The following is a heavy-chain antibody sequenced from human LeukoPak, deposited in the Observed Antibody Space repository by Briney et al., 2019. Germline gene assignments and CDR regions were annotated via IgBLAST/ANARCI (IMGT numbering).Heavy chain of an antibody. J-gene: IGHJ6*03. CDR1: GGSISSYY. CDR2: IYYSGST. CDR3: ARIEMYYYYYMDV. V-gene: IGHV4-59*12. D-gene: IGHD5-24*01. Sequence: SETLSLTCTVSGGSISSYYWSWIRQPPGKGLEWIGYIYYSGSTNYNPSLKSRVTISVDTSKNQFSLKLSSVTAADTAVYYCARIEMYYYYYMDVWGKGTTVTVSS.